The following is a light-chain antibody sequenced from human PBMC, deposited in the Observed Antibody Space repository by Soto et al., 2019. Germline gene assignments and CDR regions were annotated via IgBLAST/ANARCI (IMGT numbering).Light chain of an antibody. Sequence: IVLTQSPATLSLSPGDRATLSCRASQSIGSFLAWFQQKPGQPPNLLIYDASNRATGIPARFTGSGSGTDFTLTISSLEPEDFGLYYCQQYNIWPPLTFGGGTKVEIK. V-gene: IGKV3-11*01. J-gene: IGKJ4*01. CDR2: DAS. CDR3: QQYNIWPPLT. CDR1: QSIGSF.